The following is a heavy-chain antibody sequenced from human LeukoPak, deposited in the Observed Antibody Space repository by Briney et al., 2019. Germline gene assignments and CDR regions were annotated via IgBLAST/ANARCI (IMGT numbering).Heavy chain of an antibody. CDR3: ARLSPYAAAAYDY. CDR1: GFTFDDYG. J-gene: IGHJ4*02. CDR2: INWNGRSR. V-gene: IGHV3-20*04. Sequence: GGSLRLSCAASGFTFDDYGLTWVRQVPGKGLEWVSGINWNGRSRSYAGSVKGRFTVSRDNAKNSLYLQMNSLRAEDTALYYCARLSPYAAAAYDYWGQGTLVTVSS. D-gene: IGHD6-13*01.